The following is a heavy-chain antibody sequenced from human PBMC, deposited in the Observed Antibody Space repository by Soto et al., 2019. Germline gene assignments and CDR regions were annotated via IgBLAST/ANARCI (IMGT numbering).Heavy chain of an antibody. CDR1: GYTFTSYD. J-gene: IGHJ6*03. V-gene: IGHV1-8*01. CDR2: MNPNSGNT. D-gene: IGHD3-10*01. Sequence: QVQLVQSGAEVKKPGASVKVSCKASGYTFTSYDINWVRQATGQGLEWMGWMNPNSGNTGYAQKFQGRVTMTRNTSISTAYMELSSLRYEDPAVYYCARGSITMVRRVINNYCYYMDVWGKGTTVTVSS. CDR3: ARGSITMVRRVINNYCYYMDV.